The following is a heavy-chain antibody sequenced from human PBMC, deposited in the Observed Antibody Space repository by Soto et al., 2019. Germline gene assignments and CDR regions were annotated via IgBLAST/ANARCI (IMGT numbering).Heavy chain of an antibody. CDR3: ARPLRWFGEGGAFDI. Sequence: EVQLVESGGGLVQPGGSLRLSCAASGFTFSSYWMSWVRQAPGKGLEWVANIKQDGSEKYYVDSVKCRFTISRDNAKNSLYLQMNSLRAEDTAVYYFARPLRWFGEGGAFDIWGQGTMVTVSS. CDR1: GFTFSSYW. D-gene: IGHD3-10*01. V-gene: IGHV3-7*05. CDR2: IKQDGSEK. J-gene: IGHJ3*02.